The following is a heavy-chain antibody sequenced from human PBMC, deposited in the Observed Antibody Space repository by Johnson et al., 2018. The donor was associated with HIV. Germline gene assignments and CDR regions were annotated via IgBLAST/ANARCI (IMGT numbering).Heavy chain of an antibody. D-gene: IGHD2-15*01. J-gene: IGHJ3*02. CDR3: ATGSLVVVGGDGLLQLRDAFDI. CDR1: GFTVSNTY. Sequence: VQLVESGGGLIQPGGSLRLSCATSGFTVSNTYMTWVRQAPGKGLEWISGLDTGGNTYYADSVKGRFTISRDNSNNTLYVQMNGLRAEDTAVYYCATGSLVVVGGDGLLQLRDAFDIWGQGTMVTVSS. CDR2: LDTGGNT. V-gene: IGHV3-53*01.